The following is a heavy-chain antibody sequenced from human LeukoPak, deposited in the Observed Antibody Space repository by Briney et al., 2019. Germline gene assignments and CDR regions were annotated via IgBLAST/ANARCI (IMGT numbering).Heavy chain of an antibody. J-gene: IGHJ4*02. D-gene: IGHD5-18*01. Sequence: GGSLRLSCAASGVTVSSNYMNWVRQAPGKGLEWVPILYSGGNTYYADSVKGRFTISRDNSKNTLYLQMNGLRAEDTAVYFCARQQDTTSPAYWGQGTLVTVSS. CDR2: LYSGGNT. CDR3: ARQQDTTSPAY. V-gene: IGHV3-66*04. CDR1: GVTVSSNY.